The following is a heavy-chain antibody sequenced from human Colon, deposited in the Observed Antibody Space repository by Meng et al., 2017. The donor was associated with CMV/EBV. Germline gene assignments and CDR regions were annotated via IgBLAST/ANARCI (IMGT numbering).Heavy chain of an antibody. D-gene: IGHD3-22*01. V-gene: IGHV3-21*01. CDR2: ISSSSSYI. CDR3: AREGDDSSGYYFDY. Sequence: SCKASGYTFTGYYMHWVRQAPGKGLEWVSSISSSSSYIYYADSVKGRFTISRDNAKNSLYLQMNSLRAEDTAVYYCAREGDDSSGYYFDYWGQGTLVTVSS. J-gene: IGHJ4*02. CDR1: GYTFTGYY.